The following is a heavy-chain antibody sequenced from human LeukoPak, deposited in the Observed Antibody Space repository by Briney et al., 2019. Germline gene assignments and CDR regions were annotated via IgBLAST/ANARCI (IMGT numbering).Heavy chain of an antibody. V-gene: IGHV1-69*04. Sequence: ASVKVSCKASGGTFSSYAISWVRQAPGQGLEWMGRIIPILGVANYAQKFQGRVTITADKSTSTAYMELSSLRSEDTAVYYCATAWRGYYFDYWGQGTLVTVHS. CDR1: GGTFSSYA. D-gene: IGHD5-12*01. CDR3: ATAWRGYYFDY. J-gene: IGHJ4*02. CDR2: IIPILGVA.